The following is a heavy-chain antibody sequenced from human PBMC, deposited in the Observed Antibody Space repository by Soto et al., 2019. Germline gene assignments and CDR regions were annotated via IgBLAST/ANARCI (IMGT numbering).Heavy chain of an antibody. CDR2: IKEDGSKK. J-gene: IGHJ4*02. Sequence: EVQLVQSGGGLVQPGGSLRLSCVASGFTFSSYWMSWVRQAPGKGLEWVANIKEDGSKKYYVDSVKGRFTISRDNAKNSRDMHMNRLGYEDTAVYYCAGPSGWYQIDYWGQGTLVTVSS. CDR3: AGPSGWYQIDY. CDR1: GFTFSSYW. V-gene: IGHV3-7*01. D-gene: IGHD6-13*01.